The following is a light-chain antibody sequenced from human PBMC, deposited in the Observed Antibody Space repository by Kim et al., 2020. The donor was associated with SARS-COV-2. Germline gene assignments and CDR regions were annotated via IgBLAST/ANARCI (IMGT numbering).Light chain of an antibody. CDR1: QSITGW. Sequence: GDRVTITCRASQSITGWLAWYQQKPEKAPQLLIYDASNLESGVPSRFSGSGSGTEFTLTISSLQPDDFATYYCQQYNAYRTFGQGTKV. J-gene: IGKJ1*01. CDR2: DAS. V-gene: IGKV1-5*01. CDR3: QQYNAYRT.